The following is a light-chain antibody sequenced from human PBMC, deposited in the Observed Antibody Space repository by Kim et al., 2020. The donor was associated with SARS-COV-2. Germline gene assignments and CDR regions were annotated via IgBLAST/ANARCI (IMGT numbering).Light chain of an antibody. CDR2: GAS. CDR3: LQHRTYPIT. J-gene: IGKJ5*01. V-gene: IGKV1-17*01. Sequence: ASVGDRVTIPCRASQDIGNDLGWYQQSPGRAPKRLIYGASNLQSGVPSRFSGSGSETEFTLTSNSLQPEDFATYFCLQHRTYPITFGQGTRLEIK. CDR1: QDIGND.